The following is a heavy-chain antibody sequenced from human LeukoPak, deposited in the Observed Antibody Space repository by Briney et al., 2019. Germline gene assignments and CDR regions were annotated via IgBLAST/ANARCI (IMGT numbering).Heavy chain of an antibody. Sequence: GSLRLSCAASGFTVSSNYMSWVRQAPGKGLEWVSVIYSGGSTYYADSVKGRFTISRDNSKNTLYLQMNSLRAEDTAVYYCARLLGLQLFDYWGQGTLVTVSS. D-gene: IGHD5-24*01. J-gene: IGHJ4*02. CDR3: ARLLGLQLFDY. CDR1: GFTVSSNY. CDR2: IYSGGST. V-gene: IGHV3-53*01.